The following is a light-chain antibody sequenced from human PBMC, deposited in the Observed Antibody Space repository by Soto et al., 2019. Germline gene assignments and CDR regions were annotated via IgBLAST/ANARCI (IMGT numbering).Light chain of an antibody. V-gene: IGKV1-39*01. CDR2: AAS. Sequence: DIQMTQSPSSLSASVGDRVTITCRASQSISSYLNWYQQKPGKAPKLLIYAASSLQSGVPSRFSGSGSGTDFTLTISSLQPEDFATYFCQQSYRTSLTFGGGTKVDNK. CDR3: QQSYRTSLT. CDR1: QSISSY. J-gene: IGKJ4*01.